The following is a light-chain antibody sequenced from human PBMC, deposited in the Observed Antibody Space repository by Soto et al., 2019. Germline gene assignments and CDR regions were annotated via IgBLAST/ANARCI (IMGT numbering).Light chain of an antibody. V-gene: IGKV1-27*01. CDR3: QNFDSAPQP. Sequence: DIPMTQYPSSLSASVGDRVTITCRASQGIRHYLAWYQQKPGKVPKLLIYEASNLQSGVPSRFRGGGSGTECTLTISSLQPEDVATYYCQNFDSAPQPCGEGTKVEIK. CDR2: EAS. J-gene: IGKJ1*01. CDR1: QGIRHY.